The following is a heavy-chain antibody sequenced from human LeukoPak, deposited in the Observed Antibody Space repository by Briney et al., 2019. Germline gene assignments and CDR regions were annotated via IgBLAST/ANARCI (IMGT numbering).Heavy chain of an antibody. CDR1: GFTFSGYE. Sequence: GGSLRLSCAASGFTFSGYEMNWVRQAPGKGLEWVSYISSSGSTIYYADSVKGRFTISRDNAKNSLYLQMNSLRAEDTAVYYCARIAVAVVYWGQGTLVTVSS. J-gene: IGHJ4*02. D-gene: IGHD6-19*01. CDR2: ISSSGSTI. CDR3: ARIAVAVVY. V-gene: IGHV3-48*03.